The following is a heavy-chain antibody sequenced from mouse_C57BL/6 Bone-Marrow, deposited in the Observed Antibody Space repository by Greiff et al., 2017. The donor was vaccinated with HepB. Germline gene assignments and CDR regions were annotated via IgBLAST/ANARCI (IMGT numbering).Heavy chain of an antibody. J-gene: IGHJ3*01. V-gene: IGHV1-26*01. CDR3: ARESVIYYGAWFAY. D-gene: IGHD2-13*01. Sequence: EVQLQQSGPELVKPGASVKISCKASGYTFTDYYMNWVKQSHGKSLEWIGDINPNNGGTSYNQKFKGKATLTVDKSSSTAYMELRSLTSEDSAVYYCARESVIYYGAWFAYWGQGTLVTVSA. CDR2: INPNNGGT. CDR1: GYTFTDYY.